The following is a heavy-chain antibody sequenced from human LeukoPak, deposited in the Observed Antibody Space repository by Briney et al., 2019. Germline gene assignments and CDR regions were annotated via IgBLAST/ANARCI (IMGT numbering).Heavy chain of an antibody. CDR1: GGSISTYY. D-gene: IGHD4-11*01. Sequence: MTSETLSLTCTVSGGSISTYYWSWIRQPPGKGLEWIGYVDHTGSTKFNPSLNGRVSISRDTSNNFFSLRLRSVTAADTAVYFCARGRVSSSTWYSTYYYFFYMDFWGKGTTVTVSS. V-gene: IGHV4-59*01. J-gene: IGHJ6*03. CDR3: ARGRVSSSTWYSTYYYFFYMDF. CDR2: VDHTGST.